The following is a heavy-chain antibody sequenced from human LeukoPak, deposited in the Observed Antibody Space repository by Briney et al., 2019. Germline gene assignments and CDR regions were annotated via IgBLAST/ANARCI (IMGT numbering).Heavy chain of an antibody. CDR1: GGSISSYY. CDR3: ARDNGSGSYYNWFDP. V-gene: IGHV4-4*07. J-gene: IGHJ5*02. CDR2: IYTSGST. D-gene: IGHD3-10*01. Sequence: SETLSLTCTVSGGSISSYYWSWIRQPAGKGLEWIGRIYTSGSTNYNPSLKSRVTMSVDTSKDQFSLKLSSVTAADTAVYYCARDNGSGSYYNWFDPWGQGTLVTVSS.